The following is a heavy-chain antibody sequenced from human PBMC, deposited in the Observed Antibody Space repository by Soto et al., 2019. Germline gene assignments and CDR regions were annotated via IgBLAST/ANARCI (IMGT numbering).Heavy chain of an antibody. CDR2: ISGTGGST. CDR3: AKNWDITSSSSSH. CDR1: GFTFSTYA. Sequence: EVQLLESGGGLVQPGGSLRLSCAASGFTFSTYAMSWVRQAPGKGLEWVSAISGTGGSTYYADSVKGRFTISRDNSKNTLYLQMNSLRAEDTAVYYCAKNWDITSSSSSHWGQGTLVTVSS. J-gene: IGHJ4*02. V-gene: IGHV3-23*01. D-gene: IGHD6-6*01.